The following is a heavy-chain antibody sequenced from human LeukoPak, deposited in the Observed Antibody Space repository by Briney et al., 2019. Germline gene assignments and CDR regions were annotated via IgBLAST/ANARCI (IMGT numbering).Heavy chain of an antibody. D-gene: IGHD6-19*01. CDR2: ISGSGGST. CDR1: GFTFSSYA. Sequence: GASLRLSCAASGFTFSSYAMSWVRQAPGRGLEWVSAISGSGGSTYYADSVKGRFTISRDNSKNTLYLQMNSLRGEDTAVYYCAIAPKLCLVLGWFHAWGEGTLVTVSS. V-gene: IGHV3-23*01. J-gene: IGHJ5*02. CDR3: AIAPKLCLVLGWFHA.